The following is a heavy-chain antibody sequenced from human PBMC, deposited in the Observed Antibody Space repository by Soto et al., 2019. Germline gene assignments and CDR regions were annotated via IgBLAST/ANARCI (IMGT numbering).Heavy chain of an antibody. V-gene: IGHV1-8*01. J-gene: IGHJ4*02. CDR1: GYNFTSYE. D-gene: IGHD4-17*01. Sequence: QVQLGQSGAEVKKPGASVKVSCKASGYNFTSYESNWGRQATGQGREWMGWMNHNSGNTGYAQKFHGRVTMTRNNSISKAYMELSSLRAEDTAVYYCARGYGDYVPLDYWGQGTLVTVSS. CDR2: MNHNSGNT. CDR3: ARGYGDYVPLDY.